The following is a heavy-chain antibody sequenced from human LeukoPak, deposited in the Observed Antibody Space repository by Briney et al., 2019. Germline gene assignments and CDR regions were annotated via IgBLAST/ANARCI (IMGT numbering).Heavy chain of an antibody. CDR3: ARAPISVGATGLDY. CDR1: GGTFSSYA. V-gene: IGHV1-2*02. J-gene: IGHJ4*02. CDR2: INPNSGGT. Sequence: RGASVKVSCKASGGTFSSYAISWVRQAPGQGLEWMGWINPNSGGTNYAQKFQGRVTMTRDTSISTAYMELSRLRSDDTAVYYCARAPISVGATGLDYWGQGTLVTVSS. D-gene: IGHD1-26*01.